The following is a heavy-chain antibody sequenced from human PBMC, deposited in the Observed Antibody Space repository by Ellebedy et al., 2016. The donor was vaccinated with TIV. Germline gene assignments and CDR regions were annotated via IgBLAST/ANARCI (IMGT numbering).Heavy chain of an antibody. CDR3: ARDGNYYGSGSPPNEYNWFDP. Sequence: MPSETLSLTCTVSGGSISSYYWSWIRQPPGKGLEWIGYIYYSGSTNYNPSLKSRVTISVDTSKNQFSLKLSSVTAADTAVYYCARDGNYYGSGSPPNEYNWFDPWGQGTLVTVSS. CDR2: IYYSGST. V-gene: IGHV4-59*01. J-gene: IGHJ5*02. D-gene: IGHD3-10*01. CDR1: GGSISSYY.